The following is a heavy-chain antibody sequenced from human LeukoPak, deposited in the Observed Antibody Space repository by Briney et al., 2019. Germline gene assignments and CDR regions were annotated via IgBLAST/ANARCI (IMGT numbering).Heavy chain of an antibody. Sequence: PSETLSLTCTVSGGSISSGDYYWSWIRQPPGKGLEWIGYIYYSGSTYYNPSLKSRVTISVDTSKNQFSLKLSSVTAADTAVYYCARSRHDGDFAPSNAFNIWGQGTMVTVSS. CDR2: IYYSGST. CDR1: GGSISSGDYY. D-gene: IGHD4-17*01. J-gene: IGHJ3*02. V-gene: IGHV4-30-4*01. CDR3: ARSRHDGDFAPSNAFNI.